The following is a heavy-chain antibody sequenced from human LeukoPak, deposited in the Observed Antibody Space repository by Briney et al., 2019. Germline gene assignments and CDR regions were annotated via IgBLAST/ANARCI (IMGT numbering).Heavy chain of an antibody. V-gene: IGHV4-59*07. CDR1: GASISTYY. J-gene: IGHJ4*02. CDR2: RSYTGNT. Sequence: SDTLSLTCSVSGASISTYYWNWIRQPPGKGLEWIGYRSYTGNTNYNPSLQSRVTISVDTSKNQFSLNLRSVTAADTAMYYCARAGLSGQHYGNGVFFYWGQGTLVTVSS. D-gene: IGHD1-26*01. CDR3: ARAGLSGQHYGNGVFFY.